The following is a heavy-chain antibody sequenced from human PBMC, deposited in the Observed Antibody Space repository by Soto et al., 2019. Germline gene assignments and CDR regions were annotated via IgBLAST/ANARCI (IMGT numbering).Heavy chain of an antibody. D-gene: IGHD2-15*01. V-gene: IGHV4-59*01. J-gene: IGHJ3*02. Sequence: QVQLQESGPGLVKPSETLSLTCTVPGGSISSYYWSWIRQPPGKGLEWIGYIYYSGSTNYNPSLKSRVTISVDTSKNQFSLELSSVTAADTAVYYCARDLSSGAFDIWGQGTMVTVSS. CDR2: IYYSGST. CDR1: GGSISSYY. CDR3: ARDLSSGAFDI.